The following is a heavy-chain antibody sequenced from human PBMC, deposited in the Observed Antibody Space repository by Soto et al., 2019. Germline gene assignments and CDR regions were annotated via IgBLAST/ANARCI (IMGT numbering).Heavy chain of an antibody. J-gene: IGHJ4*02. CDR3: AKFFVETGGSSGWPWTFHY. V-gene: IGHV3-23*01. D-gene: IGHD6-25*01. CDR2: ISGSGGTT. CDR1: GFTFSSYA. Sequence: EVQLLESGGGLVQPGRPLGLSCAASGFTFSSYALSRVRQAPGKGREWVSAISGSGGTTYYAASLKGRFTISRDNSKNTLLLQINSLRAEDTAVYYCAKFFVETGGSSGWPWTFHYWGQGTLVTVSS.